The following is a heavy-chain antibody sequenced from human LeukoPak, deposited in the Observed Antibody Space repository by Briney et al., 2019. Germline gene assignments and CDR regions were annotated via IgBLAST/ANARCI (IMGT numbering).Heavy chain of an antibody. CDR2: IIPILGIA. CDR1: GGTFSSYA. Sequence: SVKVSCKASGGTFSSYAISWVRQAPGQGLEWMGRIIPILGIANHAQKFQGRVTITADKSTSTAYMELSSLRSEDTAVYYCVSGYCSSTSCREGYYFDYWGQGTLVTVSS. D-gene: IGHD2-2*01. V-gene: IGHV1-69*04. CDR3: VSGYCSSTSCREGYYFDY. J-gene: IGHJ4*02.